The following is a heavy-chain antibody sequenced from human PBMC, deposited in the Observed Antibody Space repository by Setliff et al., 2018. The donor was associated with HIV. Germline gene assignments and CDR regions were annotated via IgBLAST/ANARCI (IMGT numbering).Heavy chain of an antibody. CDR1: NDSISSSTAHY. V-gene: IGHV4-39*01. CDR3: ARHFGGDYQLPDLFDY. J-gene: IGHJ4*02. CDR2: IFYTGST. D-gene: IGHD2-2*01. Sequence: ETLSLTCTVSNDSISSSTAHYWGWIRQPPGKGLEWIGSIFYTGSTYYSTSLKSRVTISVDTSKNQFSLKLSSVTAADTAVYYCARHFGGDYQLPDLFDYWGQGTLVTV.